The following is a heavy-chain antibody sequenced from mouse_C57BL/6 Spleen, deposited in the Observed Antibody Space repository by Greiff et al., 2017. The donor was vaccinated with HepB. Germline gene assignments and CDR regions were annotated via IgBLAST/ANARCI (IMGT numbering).Heavy chain of an antibody. Sequence: QVQLQQPGAELVMPGASVKLSCKASGYTFTSYWMHWVKQRPGQGLEWIGEIDPSDSYTNYNQKFKGKSTLTVDKSSSTAYMQLSSLTSEDSAVYYCARRGGYYYGSFFVDYWGQGTTLTVSS. V-gene: IGHV1-69*01. J-gene: IGHJ2*01. D-gene: IGHD1-1*01. CDR2: IDPSDSYT. CDR1: GYTFTSYW. CDR3: ARRGGYYYGSFFVDY.